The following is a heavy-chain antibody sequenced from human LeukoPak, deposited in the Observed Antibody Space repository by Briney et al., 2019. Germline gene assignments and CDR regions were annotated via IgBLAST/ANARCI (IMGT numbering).Heavy chain of an antibody. D-gene: IGHD6-6*01. CDR2: IKQDGSEE. V-gene: IGHV3-7*01. Sequence: PGGSLRLSCAASGFTFSTYGMHWVRQAPGKGLEWVANIKQDGSEEYYVDSVKGRFTISRDNAKNSLYLQMNSLRAEDTAVYYCARDSVPGVWGKGTTVTISS. CDR1: GFTFSTYG. CDR3: ARDSVPGV. J-gene: IGHJ6*04.